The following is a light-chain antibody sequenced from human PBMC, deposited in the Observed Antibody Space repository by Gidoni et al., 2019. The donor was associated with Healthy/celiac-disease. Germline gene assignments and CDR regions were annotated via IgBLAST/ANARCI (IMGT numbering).Light chain of an antibody. J-gene: IGKJ4*01. CDR2: DAS. CDR1: QIVSSY. V-gene: IGKV3-11*01. Sequence: DIVLTQSPATLSMSPGERATVGCSASQIVSSYLAWYQQKPGQAPRLLIYDASNRATGIPARFSGSGSGTDFTLTISSLEPEDFAVYYCQQRSNWPPLTFGGGTKVEIK. CDR3: QQRSNWPPLT.